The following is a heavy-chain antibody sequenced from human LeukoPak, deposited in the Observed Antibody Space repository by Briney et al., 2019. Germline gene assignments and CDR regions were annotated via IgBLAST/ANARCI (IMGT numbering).Heavy chain of an antibody. J-gene: IGHJ4*02. CDR2: ISSSSSYI. D-gene: IGHD3-22*01. CDR3: AKDIADYYDSSGTLVY. CDR1: GFTFSSYS. V-gene: IGHV3-21*04. Sequence: GGSLRLSCAASGFTFSSYSMNWVRQAPGKGLEWVSSISSSSSYIYYAVSVKGRFTISRDNAKNSLYLQMNSLRAEDTALYYCAKDIADYYDSSGTLVYWGQGTLVTVSS.